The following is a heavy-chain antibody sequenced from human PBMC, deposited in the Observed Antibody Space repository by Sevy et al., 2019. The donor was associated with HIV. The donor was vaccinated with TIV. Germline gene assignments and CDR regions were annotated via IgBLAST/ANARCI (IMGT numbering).Heavy chain of an antibody. Sequence: GGSLILSCAASGFTVSSNYMSWVRQAPGKGLEWVSVIYSGGSTYYADSVKGRFTISRDNSKNTLYLQMNSLRAEDTAVYYCAMAADTAMVYFDYWGQGTLVTVSS. CDR3: AMAADTAMVYFDY. CDR2: IYSGGST. V-gene: IGHV3-53*01. CDR1: GFTVSSNY. D-gene: IGHD5-18*01. J-gene: IGHJ4*02.